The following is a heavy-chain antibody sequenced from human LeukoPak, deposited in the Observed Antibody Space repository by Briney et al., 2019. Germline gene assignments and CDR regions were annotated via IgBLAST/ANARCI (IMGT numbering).Heavy chain of an antibody. D-gene: IGHD6-13*01. Sequence: PSETLSLTCAVYGGSFSGYYWSWIRQPPGKGLEWIGSIYYSGSTYYTPSLKNRVTISVDTSSNQFSLKLSSVIAADTAVYYCARLGLASAGMRFFDYWGQGTLATVSS. V-gene: IGHV4-34*01. CDR2: IYYSGST. J-gene: IGHJ4*02. CDR3: ARLGLASAGMRFFDY. CDR1: GGSFSGYY.